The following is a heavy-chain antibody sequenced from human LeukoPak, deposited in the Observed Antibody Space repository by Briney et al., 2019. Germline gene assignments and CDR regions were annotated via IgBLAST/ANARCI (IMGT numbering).Heavy chain of an antibody. CDR1: GYTLTELS. CDR3: ATPLAPGATSLIDY. D-gene: IGHD1-26*01. Sequence: ASVKVSCKVSGYTLTELSMHWVRQAPGKGLEWMGGFDPEDGETIYAQKFQGRVTMTEDTSTDTAYMELSSLRSEDMAVYYCATPLAPGATSLIDYWGQGTLVTVSS. CDR2: FDPEDGET. J-gene: IGHJ4*02. V-gene: IGHV1-24*01.